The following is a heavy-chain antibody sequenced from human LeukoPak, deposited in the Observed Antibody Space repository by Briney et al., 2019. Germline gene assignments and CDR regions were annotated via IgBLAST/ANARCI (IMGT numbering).Heavy chain of an antibody. V-gene: IGHV1-8*01. CDR2: MNPDSGNT. D-gene: IGHD1-7*01. J-gene: IGHJ4*02. Sequence: ASVKVSCKASGYTFSNYDINWVRQVTGQGLEWMGWMNPDSGNTGYAQRFQGRVTLTRNPSISTAYMGVSSLRSEDTAVYYCARGLDWNYAYFDCWGQGTLVTVSS. CDR1: GYTFSNYD. CDR3: ARGLDWNYAYFDC.